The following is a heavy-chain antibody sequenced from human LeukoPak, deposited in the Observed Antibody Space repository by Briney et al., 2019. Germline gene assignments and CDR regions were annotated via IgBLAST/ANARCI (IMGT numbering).Heavy chain of an antibody. Sequence: PSETLSLTCTVSGGSISSYYWSWIRQPAGMGLEWIGRIYTSGNTNYNPSLKSRVTISVDKSKNQFSLKLSSVTAADTAVYYCARAGRYDSSGMGIFDYWGQGTLVTVSS. J-gene: IGHJ4*02. CDR2: IYTSGNT. CDR1: GGSISSYY. V-gene: IGHV4-4*07. D-gene: IGHD3-22*01. CDR3: ARAGRYDSSGMGIFDY.